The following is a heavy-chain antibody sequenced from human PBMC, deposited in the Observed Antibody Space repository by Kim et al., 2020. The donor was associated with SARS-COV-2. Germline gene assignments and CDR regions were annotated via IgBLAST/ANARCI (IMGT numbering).Heavy chain of an antibody. D-gene: IGHD2-15*01. CDR1: GYTFSDYA. Sequence: ASVKVSCKASGYTFSDYAMSWVRQAPGQGLEWMGWINTNTGKPTYAQGFTGRFVFSLETSVSMAYLQISSLKAEDTAVYYCARYYCSATVCYHSDYWGQGTLVTVSS. CDR2: INTNTGKP. J-gene: IGHJ4*02. CDR3: ARYYCSATVCYHSDY. V-gene: IGHV7-4-1*04.